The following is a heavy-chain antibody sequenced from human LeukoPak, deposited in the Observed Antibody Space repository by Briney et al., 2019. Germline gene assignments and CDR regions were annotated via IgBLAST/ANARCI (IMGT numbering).Heavy chain of an antibody. CDR2: IYYRGAT. J-gene: IGHJ5*02. Sequence: PSGTLSLTCAVSGGSISSSNWWSWVRQPPGKGLEWIGYIYYRGATNYNPSLKSRVSISIDTSKNQFSLKLSSVTAADTAVYYCARVIKPLRHLFDPWGQGTLVTVSS. CDR1: GGSISSSNW. CDR3: ARVIKPLRHLFDP. V-gene: IGHV4-4*02.